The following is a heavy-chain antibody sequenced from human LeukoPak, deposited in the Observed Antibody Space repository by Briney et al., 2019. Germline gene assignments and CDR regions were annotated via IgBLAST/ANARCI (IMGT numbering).Heavy chain of an antibody. Sequence: ASVKVSCKASGYTFTRYGISWVRQAPGQGLEWMGWISAYNGNTNYAQKLQGRVTMTTDTSTSTAYMELRSLRSDDTAVYYCARDSWAYGIEGLSGRRAFDIWGHGTMVPVSS. CDR1: GYTFTRYG. CDR3: ARDSWAYGIEGLSGRRAFDI. V-gene: IGHV1-18*01. CDR2: ISAYNGNT. D-gene: IGHD2-15*01. J-gene: IGHJ3*02.